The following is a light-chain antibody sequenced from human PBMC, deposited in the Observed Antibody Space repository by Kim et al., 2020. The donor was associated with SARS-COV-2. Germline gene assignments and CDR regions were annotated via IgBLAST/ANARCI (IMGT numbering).Light chain of an antibody. V-gene: IGKV3-20*01. CDR3: QQYGYSPWT. CDR1: QSVSDSN. CDR2: GAS. Sequence: SPGVRATLSCRASQSVSDSNLAWYQHKPGRAPRLLIYGASTRATGIPDRFSGSGSGTDFTLTISRLEPEDFAMYYCQQYGYSPWTLGQGTKVDIK. J-gene: IGKJ1*01.